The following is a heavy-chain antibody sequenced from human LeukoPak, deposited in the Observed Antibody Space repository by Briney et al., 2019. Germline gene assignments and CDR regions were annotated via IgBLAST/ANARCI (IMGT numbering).Heavy chain of an antibody. J-gene: IGHJ6*02. Sequence: ASVKVSCKASGYTFTGYYMHWVRQAPGQGLEWMGWINPNSGGTNYAQKFQGRVTMTRDTSISTAYMELSRLRSDDTAVYYCASRCSGGSCYANHYYYGMDVWGQGTTVTV. V-gene: IGHV1-2*02. CDR3: ASRCSGGSCYANHYYYGMDV. D-gene: IGHD2-15*01. CDR2: INPNSGGT. CDR1: GYTFTGYY.